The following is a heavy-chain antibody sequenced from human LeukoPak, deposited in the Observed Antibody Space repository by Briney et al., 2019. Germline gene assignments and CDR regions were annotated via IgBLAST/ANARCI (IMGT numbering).Heavy chain of an antibody. D-gene: IGHD6-19*01. V-gene: IGHV3-23*01. CDR2: ISGSGGST. CDR3: ATSPYSSGWSTDRGVYYFDY. CDR1: GFTFSSYA. J-gene: IGHJ4*02. Sequence: GGSLRLSCAASGFTFSSYAMSWVRQAPGKGLEWVSAISGSGGSTYYADSVKGRFTISRDNSKNTLYLQMNSLRAEDTAVYYCATSPYSSGWSTDRGVYYFDYWGQGTLVTVSS.